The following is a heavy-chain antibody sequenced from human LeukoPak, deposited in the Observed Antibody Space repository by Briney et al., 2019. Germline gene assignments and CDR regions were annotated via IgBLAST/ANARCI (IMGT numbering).Heavy chain of an antibody. CDR3: ARDRGCSGGSCYSGQYYFDY. D-gene: IGHD2-15*01. V-gene: IGHV3-30*04. J-gene: IGHJ4*02. CDR2: ISYDGSNK. Sequence: GGSLRLSCAASGFTFSSYAIHWVRQAPGKGLEWVAVISYDGSNKYYADSVKGRFTISRDNSKNTLYLQMNSLRAEDTAVYYCARDRGCSGGSCYSGQYYFDYWGQGTLVTVSS. CDR1: GFTFSSYA.